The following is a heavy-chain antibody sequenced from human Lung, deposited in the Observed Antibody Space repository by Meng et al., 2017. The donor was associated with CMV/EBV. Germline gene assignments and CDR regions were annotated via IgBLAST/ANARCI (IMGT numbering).Heavy chain of an antibody. CDR2: VVYSGTT. Sequence: QLRLQESGPGLVKPSETLCLTCTVSGGTISSSSYYWAWIRQPPGEGLEWIGSVVYSGTTYYTSSLKSRVSISVDTSKNQFSLKLSSVTAADTAVYYCARHHHSPTFDYWGQRTLVTVSS. CDR1: GGTISSSSYY. D-gene: IGHD1-14*01. CDR3: ARHHHSPTFDY. J-gene: IGHJ4*02. V-gene: IGHV4-39*01.